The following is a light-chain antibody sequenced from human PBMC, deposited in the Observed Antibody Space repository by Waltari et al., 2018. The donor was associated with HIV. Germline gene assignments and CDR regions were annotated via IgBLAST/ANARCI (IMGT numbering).Light chain of an antibody. CDR3: AAWDDSLNGWV. J-gene: IGLJ3*02. V-gene: IGLV1-44*01. CDR2: SNA. CDR1: SSNIRSNT. Sequence: QSVLTQPPSASGTPGQRVPISCSGSSSNIRSNTVSWYQQLPGPAPKLLIYSNAQRPSGVPDRFSGSKSGTSASLAISGLQAEDEADYYCAAWDDSLNGWVFGGGTKLTVL.